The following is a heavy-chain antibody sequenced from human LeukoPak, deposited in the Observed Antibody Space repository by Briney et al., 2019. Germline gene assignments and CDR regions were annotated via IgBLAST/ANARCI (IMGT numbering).Heavy chain of an antibody. Sequence: GGSLRLSCAASGFTVSSNYMSWVRQAPGKGLEWVSVIYSGDSTNYADSVKGRFTISRDNSKNTLYLQMNSLRAEDTAVYYCAREGSGSYTYYFDYWGQATLVTVSS. D-gene: IGHD3-10*01. V-gene: IGHV3-66*01. J-gene: IGHJ4*02. CDR1: GFTVSSNY. CDR3: AREGSGSYTYYFDY. CDR2: IYSGDST.